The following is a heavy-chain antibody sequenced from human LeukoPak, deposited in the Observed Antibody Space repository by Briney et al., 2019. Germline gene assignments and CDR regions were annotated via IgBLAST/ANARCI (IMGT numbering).Heavy chain of an antibody. D-gene: IGHD3-3*01. CDR2: INHSGST. CDR1: GGSFSGYY. J-gene: IGHJ6*03. Sequence: SETLSLTCAVYGGSFSGYYWSWIRQPPGKGLEWIGEINHSGSTNYNPSLKSRVTISVDTSKNQFSLKLSSVTAADTAVYYCARSRPLWGRGATIFGVVTRVRYMDVWGKGTTVTVSS. CDR3: ARSRPLWGRGATIFGVVTRVRYMDV. V-gene: IGHV4-34*01.